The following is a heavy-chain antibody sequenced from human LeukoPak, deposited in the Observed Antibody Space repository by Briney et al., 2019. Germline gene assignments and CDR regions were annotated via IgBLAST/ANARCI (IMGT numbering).Heavy chain of an antibody. Sequence: KPSETLSLTCTVSGGSISSYYWSWIRQPPGKGLEWIGYIYYSGSTNYNPSLKSRVTISVDTSKNQFSLKLSSVTAADTAVYYCARGLGELSYYYYHMDVWGKGTTVTVSS. D-gene: IGHD3-10*01. CDR1: GGSISSYY. CDR3: ARGLGELSYYYYHMDV. V-gene: IGHV4-59*01. J-gene: IGHJ6*03. CDR2: IYYSGST.